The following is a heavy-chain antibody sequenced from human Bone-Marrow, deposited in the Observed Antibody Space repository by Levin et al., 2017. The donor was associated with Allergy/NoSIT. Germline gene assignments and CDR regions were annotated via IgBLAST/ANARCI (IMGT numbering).Heavy chain of an antibody. J-gene: IGHJ3*02. Sequence: KIGESLKISCKASGYRFNNYWIGWVRQTPGKGLEWMGSIYPGDSDTRYSPSFQGQVTISADKSISTAYLQWSSLKASDTAMYFCAFPFSGSLIGIEQASNIWGQGTTVTVSS. CDR3: AFPFSGSLIGIEQASNI. V-gene: IGHV5-51*01. CDR1: GYRFNNYW. CDR2: IYPGDSDT. D-gene: IGHD1-26*01.